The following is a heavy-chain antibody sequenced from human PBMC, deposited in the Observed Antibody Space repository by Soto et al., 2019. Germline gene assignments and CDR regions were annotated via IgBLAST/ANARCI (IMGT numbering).Heavy chain of an antibody. CDR2: ISYDGSNK. J-gene: IGHJ6*02. V-gene: IGHV3-30-3*01. CDR3: ARDLSRGQLAAAGFYYGMDV. CDR1: GFTFSSYA. Sequence: QVQLVESGGGVVQPGRSLRLSCAASGFTFSSYAMHWVRQAPGKGLEWVAVISYDGSNKYYADSVKGRFTISRDNSKNTLYLQMNSLRAEDTAVYYCARDLSRGQLAAAGFYYGMDVWGQGTTVTVAS. D-gene: IGHD6-13*01.